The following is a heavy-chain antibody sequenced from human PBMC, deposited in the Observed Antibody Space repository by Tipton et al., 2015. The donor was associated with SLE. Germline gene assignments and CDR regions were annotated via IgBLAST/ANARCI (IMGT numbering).Heavy chain of an antibody. CDR2: IYYNGNT. CDR3: ATQADNWFDP. Sequence: LRLSCTVSGGSMNTNTYYWGWVRQPPGKGLEWIGSIYYNGNTYYNTSLKSRLTISIDTSKNRFALNLRSVTAADTAVYYCATQADNWFDPWGQGRLVTVSS. V-gene: IGHV4-39*01. J-gene: IGHJ5*02. CDR1: GGSMNTNTYY.